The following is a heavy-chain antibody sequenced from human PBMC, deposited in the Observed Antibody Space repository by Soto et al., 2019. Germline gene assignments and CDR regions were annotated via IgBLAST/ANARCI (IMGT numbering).Heavy chain of an antibody. CDR2: VSSTGSS. CDR3: ARGVPAAGTDCFDP. D-gene: IGHD6-13*01. CDR1: GGSISNYY. V-gene: IGHV4-4*07. Sequence: SSETLSLTCTVSGGSISNYYWSWIRQSAEKRLEWIGRVSSTGSSYYNPSLKSRVTISVDTSKNQVSLNLTSVTAADTAVYYCARGVPAAGTDCFDPWGQGTLVTVSS. J-gene: IGHJ5*02.